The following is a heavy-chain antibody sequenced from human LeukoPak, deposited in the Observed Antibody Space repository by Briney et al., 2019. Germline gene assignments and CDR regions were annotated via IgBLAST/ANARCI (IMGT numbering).Heavy chain of an antibody. V-gene: IGHV3-30-3*01. CDR1: GFTFSSYA. D-gene: IGHD6-19*01. CDR3: ARETXXSGWHYYFDY. J-gene: IGHJ4*02. CDR2: ISYDGSNK. Sequence: GGSLRLSCAASGFTFSSYAMHWVRQAPGKGLEWVAVISYDGSNKYYADSVKGRFTISRDNSKNTLYLQMNSLRAEDTAVYYCARETXXSGWHYYFDYWGQGTLVTVSS.